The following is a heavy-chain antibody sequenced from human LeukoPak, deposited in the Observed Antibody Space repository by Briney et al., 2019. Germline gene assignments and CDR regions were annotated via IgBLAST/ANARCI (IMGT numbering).Heavy chain of an antibody. V-gene: IGHV4-61*02. D-gene: IGHD1-26*01. Sequence: SQTLSLTCTVSGDSISSGSYYWSWIRQPAGKGLEWIGRIYTRGNTYYNPSLQSRVTISLDTSKNQFSLELSSVTAADAAVYYCARDRYSGTFRYYYYYYMDVWGKGTTVTVSS. CDR1: GDSISSGSYY. CDR2: IYTRGNT. CDR3: ARDRYSGTFRYYYYYYMDV. J-gene: IGHJ6*03.